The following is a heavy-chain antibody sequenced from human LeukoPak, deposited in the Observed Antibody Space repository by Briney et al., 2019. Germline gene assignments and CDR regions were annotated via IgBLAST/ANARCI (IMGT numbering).Heavy chain of an antibody. V-gene: IGHV1-46*01. CDR2: INPSGGST. J-gene: IGHJ5*02. Sequence: GASVKVSCKASGYTFTSYYMHWVRQAPGQGLEWMGIINPSGGSTSYAQKFQGRVTMTRDTSTSTVYMELSSLRSEDTAVYYCARDVYYYGSGSYDGWFDHWGQGTLVTVSS. D-gene: IGHD3-10*01. CDR3: ARDVYYYGSGSYDGWFDH. CDR1: GYTFTSYY.